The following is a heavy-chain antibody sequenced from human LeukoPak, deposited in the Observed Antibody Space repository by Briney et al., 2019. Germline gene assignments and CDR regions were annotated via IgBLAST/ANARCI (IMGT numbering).Heavy chain of an antibody. V-gene: IGHV3-49*04. Sequence: GGPLRLSCTASGFTFGDYALSWVRQAPGKGLEWVGFIRSKAYAGTTEYAASVKGRFTISRDDSKSIAYLQMNSLKTEDTAVYYCTRGGDFGVPAPLGIDAFDIWGQGTMVTVSS. J-gene: IGHJ3*02. CDR2: IRSKAYAGTT. CDR3: TRGGDFGVPAPLGIDAFDI. D-gene: IGHD2-2*01. CDR1: GFTFGDYA.